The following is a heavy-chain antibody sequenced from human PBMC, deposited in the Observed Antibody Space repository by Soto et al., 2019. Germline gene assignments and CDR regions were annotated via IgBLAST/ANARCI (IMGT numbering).Heavy chain of an antibody. J-gene: IGHJ6*02. D-gene: IGHD1-7*01. Sequence: SETLSLTCTVSGGSISSYYWSWIRQPPGKGLEWIGYIYYSGSTNYNPSLKSRVTISVDTSKNQFSLKLSSVTAADTAVYYCARDRSGTNNYYYYYGMAVWGQGTTVTVSS. CDR2: IYYSGST. V-gene: IGHV4-59*01. CDR3: ARDRSGTNNYYYYYGMAV. CDR1: GGSISSYY.